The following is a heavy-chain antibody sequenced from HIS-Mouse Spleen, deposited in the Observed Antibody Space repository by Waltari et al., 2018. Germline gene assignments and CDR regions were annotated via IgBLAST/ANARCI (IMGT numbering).Heavy chain of an antibody. CDR1: GGSISSSSYY. CDR3: AREIPYSSSWYDWYFDL. Sequence: QLQLQESGPGLVKPSETLSLTCTVSGGSISSSSYYWGWIRQPPGKGLEWIGSIYYRGRTYYNPSLKSRGTISVDTSKNQFSLKLSSVTAADTAVYYCAREIPYSSSWYDWYFDLWGRGTLVTVSS. V-gene: IGHV4-39*07. J-gene: IGHJ2*01. CDR2: IYYRGRT. D-gene: IGHD6-13*01.